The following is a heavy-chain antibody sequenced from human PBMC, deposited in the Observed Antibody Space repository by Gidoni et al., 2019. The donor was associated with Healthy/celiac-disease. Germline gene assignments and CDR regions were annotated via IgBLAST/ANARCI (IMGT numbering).Heavy chain of an antibody. J-gene: IGHJ2*01. Sequence: EVQLVESGGGLVQPGGSLRLSCAASVFTVSRNYMTWVRPAPGKGLEWVSLIYSGGSTHYKDSVKGRFTISRDNSKNTLYLQMNSLRAEDTAVYYCARGRYSNSWYFDLWGRGTRVTVSS. CDR2: IYSGGST. CDR3: ARGRYSNSWYFDL. CDR1: VFTVSRNY. V-gene: IGHV3-66*01. D-gene: IGHD1-26*01.